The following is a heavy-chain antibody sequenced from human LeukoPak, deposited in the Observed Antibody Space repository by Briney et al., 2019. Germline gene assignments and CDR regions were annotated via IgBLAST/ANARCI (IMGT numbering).Heavy chain of an antibody. D-gene: IGHD3-9*01. CDR2: ISSSGSTI. J-gene: IGHJ6*02. CDR3: AGAGRYRYGMDV. Sequence: GGSLRLSCAASGFTFSSYEMNWVRQAPGKGLEWVSYISSSGSTIYYADSVKGRFTISRDNAKNSLYLQMNSLRAEDTAVYYCAGAGRYRYGMDVWGQGTTVTVSS. CDR1: GFTFSSYE. V-gene: IGHV3-48*03.